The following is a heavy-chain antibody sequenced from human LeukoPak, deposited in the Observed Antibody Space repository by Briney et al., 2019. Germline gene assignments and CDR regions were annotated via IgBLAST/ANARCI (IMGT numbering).Heavy chain of an antibody. J-gene: IGHJ4*02. Sequence: PGGSLRLSCAASGFTFDDYGMSWVRHAPGKGLEWVSGINWNGGSTVYADSVKGRFTISRDNAKNSLYLQMNSLRAEDTALYYCARGGIAVAGLNFDYWGQGTLVTVSS. CDR2: INWNGGST. CDR1: GFTFDDYG. D-gene: IGHD6-19*01. V-gene: IGHV3-20*04. CDR3: ARGGIAVAGLNFDY.